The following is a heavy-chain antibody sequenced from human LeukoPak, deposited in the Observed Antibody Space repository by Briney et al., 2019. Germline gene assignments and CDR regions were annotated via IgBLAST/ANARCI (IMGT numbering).Heavy chain of an antibody. Sequence: SVKVSCKASGGTFSSYAISWVRQAPGQGLEWMGGIIPIFGTANYAQKFQGRVTITADKSTSTAYMELSSLRSEDTAVYYCAKDANWNDAYYYYYMDVWGKGTTVTISS. CDR2: IIPIFGTA. V-gene: IGHV1-69*06. J-gene: IGHJ6*03. CDR1: GGTFSSYA. CDR3: AKDANWNDAYYYYYMDV. D-gene: IGHD1-1*01.